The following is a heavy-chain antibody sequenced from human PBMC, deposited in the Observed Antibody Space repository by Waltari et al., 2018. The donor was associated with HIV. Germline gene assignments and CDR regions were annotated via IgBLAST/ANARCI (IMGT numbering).Heavy chain of an antibody. J-gene: IGHJ6*02. D-gene: IGHD1-1*01. CDR1: GGSISSGGYS. V-gene: IGHV4-30-2*01. CDR3: ARDGRKTGEPYGMDV. Sequence: QLQLQESGSGLVKPSQTLSLTCAVSGGSISSGGYSWSWIRQPPGKGLEWIGYIYHSGSTSYNPSLKSRVTISVDRSKNQFSLKLSSVTAADTAVYYCARDGRKTGEPYGMDVWGQGTTVTVSS. CDR2: IYHSGST.